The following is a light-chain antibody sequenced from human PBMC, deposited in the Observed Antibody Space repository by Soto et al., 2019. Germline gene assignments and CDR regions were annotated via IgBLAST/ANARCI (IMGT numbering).Light chain of an antibody. CDR1: QSISSN. J-gene: IGKJ4*01. CDR3: EQYYSTLLT. CDR2: GAS. V-gene: IGKV3-15*01. Sequence: EIVMTHNPATLSVSPGERSTLSFMASQSISSNLAWDLQRPGQALRLLISGASTGATGVPARFSASGSGTDFTLTISSLQAEDVAVYYCEQYYSTLLTAGGGTKV.